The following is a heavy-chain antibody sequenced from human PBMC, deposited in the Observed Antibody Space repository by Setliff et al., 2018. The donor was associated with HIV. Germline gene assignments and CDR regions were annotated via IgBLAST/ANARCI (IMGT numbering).Heavy chain of an antibody. CDR3: ARDSKEVRYYYDSSGMDV. J-gene: IGHJ6*03. CDR2: ISSSRSYI. V-gene: IGHV3-21*01. Sequence: GGSLRLSCAASGFTFSCYSMNWVRQAPGTGLEWVSSISSSRSYIYYADSVKGRFTISRDNAKNSLYLQMNSLRAEDTAVYYCARDSKEVRYYYDSSGMDVWGKGTTVTVSS. CDR1: GFTFSCYS. D-gene: IGHD3-22*01.